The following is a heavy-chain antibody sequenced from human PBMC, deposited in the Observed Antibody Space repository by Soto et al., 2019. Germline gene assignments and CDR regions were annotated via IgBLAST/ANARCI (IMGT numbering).Heavy chain of an antibody. CDR3: ARDGALGENYYYYGMDV. Sequence: ASVKVSCKASGYIFTSYYIHWVRQAPGQGLEWMALINPSGGTTNYAQKFQGRVTMTRDTSTSTAYMELSSLRSEDTAVYYCARDGALGENYYYYGMDVWGQGTTVTVS. CDR1: GYIFTSYY. V-gene: IGHV1-46*01. CDR2: INPSGGTT. D-gene: IGHD3-16*01. J-gene: IGHJ6*02.